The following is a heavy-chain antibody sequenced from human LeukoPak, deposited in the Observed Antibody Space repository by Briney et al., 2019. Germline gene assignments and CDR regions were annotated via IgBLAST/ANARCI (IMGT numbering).Heavy chain of an antibody. V-gene: IGHV1-18*01. D-gene: IGHD4-17*01. Sequence: ASVKVSCKASGYTFTSYDFNWVRQATGQGLEWMGWISAYNGNTNYAQKLQGRVTMTTDTSTSTAYMELRSLRSDDTAVYYCALSTSYGDYEGIPFDIWGQGTMVTVSS. CDR2: ISAYNGNT. CDR1: GYTFTSYD. CDR3: ALSTSYGDYEGIPFDI. J-gene: IGHJ3*02.